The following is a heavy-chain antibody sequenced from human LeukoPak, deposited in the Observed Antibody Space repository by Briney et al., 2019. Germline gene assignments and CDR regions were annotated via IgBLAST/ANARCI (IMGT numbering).Heavy chain of an antibody. Sequence: GGSLRLSCGASGFTFTYYGMHWVRQAPGKGLEWVTFVRSDGSDKYYADSVKGRFTFSRDNSKNTVYLQMNSLRPEDTAVYYCVRDRDWAFDYWDQGSLVTVSS. CDR1: GFTFTYYG. CDR3: VRDRDWAFDY. CDR2: VRSDGSDK. D-gene: IGHD2-21*02. J-gene: IGHJ4*02. V-gene: IGHV3-30*02.